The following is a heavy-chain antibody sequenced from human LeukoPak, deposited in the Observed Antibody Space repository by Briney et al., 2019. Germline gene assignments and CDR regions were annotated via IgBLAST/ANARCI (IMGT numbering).Heavy chain of an antibody. CDR3: AKGGSSSWDYFDS. CDR1: GFTFSSYG. J-gene: IGHJ4*02. D-gene: IGHD6-13*01. CDR2: LTPSGSST. Sequence: SGGSLRPSCAASGFTFSSYGMSWVRQAPGKGPEWVSALTPSGSSTYYADSVKGRFTFSRDNSKNTLYLQMNSLRVEDTAIYYCAKGGSSSWDYFDSWGQGTLVTVSP. V-gene: IGHV3-23*01.